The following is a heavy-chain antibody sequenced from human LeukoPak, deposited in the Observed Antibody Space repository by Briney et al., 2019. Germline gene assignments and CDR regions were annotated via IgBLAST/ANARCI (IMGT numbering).Heavy chain of an antibody. Sequence: GGSLRLSCAASGLTVSSNYMSWVRQAPGKGLEWVSFIYSGGNTYYADSVKGRFTISRDNSKNTLNLQMSSLRAEDTAVYYCARVRGHSGSYGYFDFWGQGTLVTVSS. CDR1: GLTVSSNY. V-gene: IGHV3-53*01. CDR3: ARVRGHSGSYGYFDF. J-gene: IGHJ4*02. D-gene: IGHD1-26*01. CDR2: IYSGGNT.